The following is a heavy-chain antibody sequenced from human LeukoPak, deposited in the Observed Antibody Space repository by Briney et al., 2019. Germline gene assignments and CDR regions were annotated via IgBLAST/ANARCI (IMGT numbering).Heavy chain of an antibody. J-gene: IGHJ4*02. V-gene: IGHV3-11*01. CDR2: ISSSGSTI. Sequence: GGSLRLSCAASGFTFSDYYMSWIRQAPGKGLEWVSYISSSGSTIYYADSVKGRFTISRDNAKNSLYLQMNSLRAEDTAVYYCAREGAGYYYDSSGYYYFDYWGQGTLVTVSS. CDR1: GFTFSDYY. D-gene: IGHD3-22*01. CDR3: AREGAGYYYDSSGYYYFDY.